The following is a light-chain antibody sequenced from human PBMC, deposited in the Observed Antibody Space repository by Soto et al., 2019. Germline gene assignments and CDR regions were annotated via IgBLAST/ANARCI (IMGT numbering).Light chain of an antibody. CDR2: AAS. V-gene: IGKV1-6*01. CDR3: LQDYDFPYT. J-gene: IGKJ2*01. Sequence: AIQLTQSPSSLSASVGDRVTVTCRASDDITNYLAWLQQRPGHAPNLLIYAASTLHTGVPSTFTGSGSGTDFTLTINDLQPEDVATYFCLQDYDFPYTFGQGTKVDIK. CDR1: DDITNY.